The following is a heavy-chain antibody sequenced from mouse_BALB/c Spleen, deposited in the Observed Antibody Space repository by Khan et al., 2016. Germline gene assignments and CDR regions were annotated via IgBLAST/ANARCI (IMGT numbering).Heavy chain of an antibody. CDR2: ISYSGST. CDR3: AINWDEEDY. D-gene: IGHD4-1*02. J-gene: IGHJ3*01. CDR1: GYSITSDYA. V-gene: IGHV3-2*02. Sequence: EVKLEVSGPGLVKPSQSLSLTCTVTGYSITSDYAWNWIRQFPGNKLEWMGYISYSGSTSYNPSLKSRISITRDTSKNQFFLQLNSVTTEDTATXYCAINWDEEDYWGQGTLVTVSA.